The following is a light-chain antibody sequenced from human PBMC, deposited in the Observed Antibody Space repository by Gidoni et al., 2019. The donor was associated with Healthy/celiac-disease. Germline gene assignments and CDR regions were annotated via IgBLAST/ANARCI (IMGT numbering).Light chain of an antibody. J-gene: IGKJ1*01. CDR1: QRISSY. CDR3: QQSYSTPWT. V-gene: IGKV1-39*01. CDR2: AAS. Sequence: DIQMTQFPSSLSASVGDRVTITCRASQRISSYLNWYQQKPGKAPKLLIYAASSLQSGVPSKFSGSGSGTDFTLTSSSLQPEDFATYYCQQSYSTPWTFGQGTKVEIK.